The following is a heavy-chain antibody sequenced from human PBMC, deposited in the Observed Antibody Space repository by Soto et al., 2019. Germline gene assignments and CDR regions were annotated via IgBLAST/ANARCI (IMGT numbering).Heavy chain of an antibody. V-gene: IGHV3-23*01. D-gene: IGHD3-3*01. Sequence: GGALRLSCAASGFTFSSYAMSWVRQAPGKGLEWVSAISGSGGSTYYADSVKGRFTTSRDNSKNTLYLQMNSLRAEDTAVYYCAKDRITIFGVVHYYGMDVWGQGTTVTVSS. J-gene: IGHJ6*02. CDR2: ISGSGGST. CDR3: AKDRITIFGVVHYYGMDV. CDR1: GFTFSSYA.